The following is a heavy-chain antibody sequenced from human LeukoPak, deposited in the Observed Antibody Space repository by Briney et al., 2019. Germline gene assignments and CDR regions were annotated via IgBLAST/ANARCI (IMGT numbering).Heavy chain of an antibody. CDR2: IYYTTNP. CDR1: GGSIRNHF. CDR3: ARQYYDSTGYYYFDY. J-gene: IGHJ4*02. V-gene: IGHV4-59*11. Sequence: PSETLSLTCSVAGGSIRNHFWSWIRLSPGKGLEWIGNIYYTTNPNYNPSLASRVTISIDTSKDQLSLKLNSVTAADTAVYYCARQYYDSTGYYYFDYWGQGTLVTVSS. D-gene: IGHD3-22*01.